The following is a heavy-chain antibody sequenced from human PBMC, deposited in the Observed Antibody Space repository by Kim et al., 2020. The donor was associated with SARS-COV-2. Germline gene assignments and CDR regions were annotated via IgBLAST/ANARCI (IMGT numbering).Heavy chain of an antibody. CDR2: P. V-gene: IGHV4-59*01. D-gene: IGHD2-2*01. J-gene: IGHJ4*02. Sequence: PTYNPSLKNRVTISVETSKNQFSLELTSVTAADTAVYYCARAPVGTSPFDDWGQGTLVTVSS. CDR3: ARAPVGTSPFDD.